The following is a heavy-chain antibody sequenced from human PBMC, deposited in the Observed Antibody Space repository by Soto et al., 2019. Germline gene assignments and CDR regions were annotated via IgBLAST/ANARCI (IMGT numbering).Heavy chain of an antibody. CDR3: ARQVTIFGVVNYYYGMDV. J-gene: IGHJ6*02. Sequence: SVKVSCKASGGTFSSYAISWVRQAPGQGLEWMGGIIPIFGTANYAQKFQGRVTITADESTSTAYMELSSLRSEDTAVYYCARQVTIFGVVNYYYGMDVWGQGTTVTVSS. D-gene: IGHD3-3*01. CDR1: GGTFSSYA. V-gene: IGHV1-69*13. CDR2: IIPIFGTA.